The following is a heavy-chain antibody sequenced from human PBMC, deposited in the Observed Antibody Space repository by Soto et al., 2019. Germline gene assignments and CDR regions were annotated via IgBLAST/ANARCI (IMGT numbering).Heavy chain of an antibody. V-gene: IGHV3-23*01. Sequence: EVQLLESGGGLVQPGGSLRLSCAASGFTFSSYAMSWVRQAPGKGLEWVSAISGSGGSTYYADSVKGRFTISRDNSKNTLYLQRNSLRAEYTAVYYCAKDQRAGTEVDYWGQGTLVTVSS. CDR3: AKDQRAGTEVDY. CDR2: ISGSGGST. J-gene: IGHJ4*02. D-gene: IGHD6-19*01. CDR1: GFTFSSYA.